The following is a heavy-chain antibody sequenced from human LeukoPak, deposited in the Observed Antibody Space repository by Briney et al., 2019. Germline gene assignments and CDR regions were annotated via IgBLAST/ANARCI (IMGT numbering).Heavy chain of an antibody. CDR2: ISGSGGST. Sequence: GGSLRLSCAASGFTFSSYAMSWVRQAPGKGLEWVSAISGSGGSTYYGDSVKGRFTISRDNSKNTLYLQMNSLRAEDTAVYYCAKGSGSYYEATYYYYGMDVWGQGTTVSVSS. CDR3: AKGSGSYYEATYYYYGMDV. J-gene: IGHJ6*02. D-gene: IGHD1-26*01. CDR1: GFTFSSYA. V-gene: IGHV3-23*01.